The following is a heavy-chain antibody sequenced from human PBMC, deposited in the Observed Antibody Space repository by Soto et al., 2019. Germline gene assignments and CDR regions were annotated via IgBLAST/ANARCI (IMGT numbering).Heavy chain of an antibody. CDR2: ISYDGNNK. V-gene: IGHV3-30-3*01. CDR1: GFTFSNYA. D-gene: IGHD2-2*02. CDR3: ARALYCTSTSCYIAVSVLGMDV. Sequence: QVHLVESGGGVVQTGRSLRLSCAASGFTFSNYALRWVRQAPGKGLEWVSVISYDGNNKYFAASVKGRFTLSRDNSKNTLYLQMNSLGPEDTAVYYCARALYCTSTSCYIAVSVLGMDVWGQGTTVTVSS. J-gene: IGHJ6*02.